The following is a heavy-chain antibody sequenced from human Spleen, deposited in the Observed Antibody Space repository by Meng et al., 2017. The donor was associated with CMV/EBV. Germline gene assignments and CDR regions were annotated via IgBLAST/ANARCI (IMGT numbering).Heavy chain of an antibody. CDR1: GFTFSSYA. Sequence: GESLKISCAASGFTFSSYAMSWVRQDPGKGLEWVSAISGSGGSTYYADSVKGRFTISRDKSKNTLYLQMNSLRGEDTAVYYCANSPGGNTYGSPDYWGQGTLVTVSS. D-gene: IGHD5-18*01. V-gene: IGHV3-23*01. CDR3: ANSPGGNTYGSPDY. CDR2: ISGSGGST. J-gene: IGHJ4*02.